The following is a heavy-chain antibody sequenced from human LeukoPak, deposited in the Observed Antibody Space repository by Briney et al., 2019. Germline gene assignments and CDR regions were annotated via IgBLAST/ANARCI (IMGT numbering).Heavy chain of an antibody. CDR2: IYYSGST. CDR3: ARLVEPHNWFDP. J-gene: IGHJ5*02. Sequence: PSETLSLTCTVSGGSISSSRYYWAWVRQPPGKGLEWIGNIYYSGSTYYNPSLKSRVTISVDTSKNQFSLKLSSVTAADTAVYYCARLVEPHNWFDPWGQGTLVTVSS. CDR1: GGSISSSRYY. D-gene: IGHD2-2*01. V-gene: IGHV4-39*01.